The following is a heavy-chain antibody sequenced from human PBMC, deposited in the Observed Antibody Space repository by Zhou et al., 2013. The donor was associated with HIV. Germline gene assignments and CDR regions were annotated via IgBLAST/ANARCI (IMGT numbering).Heavy chain of an antibody. CDR1: GGTFSNYD. J-gene: IGHJ5*02. Sequence: QVQLVQSGAEVKKPGSSVTVSCKASGGTFSNYDISWVRQAPGQGPEWMGGIIPIFGKANYAQKFQGRVTITTDESTSTAYMELSSLRSEDTAIYYCAIKGTGDRGWFDPWGQGTLVTVSS. V-gene: IGHV1-69*05. D-gene: IGHD1-1*01. CDR2: IIPIFGKA. CDR3: AIKGTGDRGWFDP.